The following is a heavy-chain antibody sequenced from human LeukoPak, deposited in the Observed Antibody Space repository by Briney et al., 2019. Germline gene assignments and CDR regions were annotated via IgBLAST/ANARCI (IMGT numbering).Heavy chain of an antibody. CDR1: GFTFSGSA. V-gene: IGHV3-73*01. J-gene: IGHJ4*02. CDR2: IRSKANNYAT. D-gene: IGHD3-3*01. Sequence: PGGSLRLSCAASGFTFSGSAMHWVRQASGKGLEWVDRIRSKANNYATAYAASVKGRFTVSRDDSKNTAYLQMNSLKTEDTAVYYCTRSYDFGLDYWGQGTLVTVSS. CDR3: TRSYDFGLDY.